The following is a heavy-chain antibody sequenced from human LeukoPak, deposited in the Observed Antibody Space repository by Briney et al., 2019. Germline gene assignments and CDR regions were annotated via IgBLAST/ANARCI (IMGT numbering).Heavy chain of an antibody. Sequence: SETLSLTCAVYGGSFSGYYWSWIRQPPGKGLEWIGEINHSGSTNYNPSLKSRVTISVDTSKNQFSLKLSSVTAADTAVYYCAREAWELLGRGWFDPWGQGTLVTVSS. CDR3: AREAWELLGRGWFDP. V-gene: IGHV4-34*01. CDR1: GGSFSGYY. J-gene: IGHJ5*02. CDR2: INHSGST. D-gene: IGHD1-26*01.